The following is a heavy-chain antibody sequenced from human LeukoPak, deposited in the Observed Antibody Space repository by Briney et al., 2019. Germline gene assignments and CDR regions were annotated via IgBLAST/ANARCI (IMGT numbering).Heavy chain of an antibody. D-gene: IGHD6-19*01. J-gene: IGHJ4*02. CDR3: ARTYSSGWSGDY. V-gene: IGHV1-2*02. CDR1: GYTFTGYY. Sequence: ASVKVSCKASGYTFTGYYMHWVRQAPGQGLEWMGWINPNSGGTNYAQKFQGRVTMTRDTSISTAYMELSRLRSDDTAVYYCARTYSSGWSGDYWGQGTLVTVSS. CDR2: INPNSGGT.